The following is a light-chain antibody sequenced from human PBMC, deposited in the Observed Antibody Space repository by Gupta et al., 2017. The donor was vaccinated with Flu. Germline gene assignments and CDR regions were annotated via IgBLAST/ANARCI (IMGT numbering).Light chain of an antibody. CDR2: WAS. J-gene: IGKJ2*01. CDR1: QSVFYTYSNKNL. Sequence: NCKASQSVFYTYSNKNLLAWYQQKPGQPPKLLIYWASTRQSGVPDRFSGSGSGTEFTLTISSLQAEDVAVYYCQQCYSSPQTFGQGTKLEIK. V-gene: IGKV4-1*01. CDR3: QQCYSSPQT.